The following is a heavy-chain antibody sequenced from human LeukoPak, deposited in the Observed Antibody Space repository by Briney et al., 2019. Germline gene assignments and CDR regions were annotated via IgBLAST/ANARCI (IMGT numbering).Heavy chain of an antibody. CDR2: ISGSGGST. CDR1: GFTFSSYA. D-gene: IGHD2-2*01. Sequence: GGSLRLSCAASGFTFSSYAMSWVRQAPGKGLEWVSAISGSGGSTYYADSVKGRFTISRDNSKNTLYLQMNSLRAEDAAVYYYAKDSLRYCSSTSCYGNDYWGQGTLVTVSS. V-gene: IGHV3-23*01. CDR3: AKDSLRYCSSTSCYGNDY. J-gene: IGHJ4*02.